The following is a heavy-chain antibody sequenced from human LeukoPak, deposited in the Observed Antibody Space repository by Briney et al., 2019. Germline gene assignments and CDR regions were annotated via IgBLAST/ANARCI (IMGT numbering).Heavy chain of an antibody. CDR1: GFTFSSYA. CDR3: ARDRGYYVFDY. CDR2: VKPDGSEK. V-gene: IGHV3-7*01. Sequence: GGSLRLSCAASGFTFSSYAMSWVRQAPGKGLEWVAHVKPDGSEKSYVDSVKGRFTISRDNAQNSLYLQMNSLRAEDTAVYYCARDRGYYVFDYWGQGTLVTVSS. J-gene: IGHJ4*02. D-gene: IGHD3-22*01.